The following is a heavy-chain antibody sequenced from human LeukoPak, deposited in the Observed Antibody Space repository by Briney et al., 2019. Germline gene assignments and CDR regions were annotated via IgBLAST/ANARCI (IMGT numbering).Heavy chain of an antibody. D-gene: IGHD3-10*01. Sequence: SETLSLTCAVYGGSFSGYYWSWIRQPPGKGLEWIGEINHSGSTNYNPSLKSRVTISVDTFKNQFSLKQSSMTAADTAVYYCAVTSGAVDAFDIWGQGTMVTVSS. J-gene: IGHJ3*02. V-gene: IGHV4-34*01. CDR1: GGSFSGYY. CDR2: INHSGST. CDR3: AVTSGAVDAFDI.